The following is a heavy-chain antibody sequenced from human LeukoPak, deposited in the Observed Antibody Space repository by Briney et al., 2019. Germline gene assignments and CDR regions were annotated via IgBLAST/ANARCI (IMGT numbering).Heavy chain of an antibody. V-gene: IGHV4-61*02. CDR3: ARDRFVDYYDSSGYQPLDY. D-gene: IGHD3-22*01. CDR1: GDSINSGNYY. CDR2: IHASGIT. Sequence: SETLSLTCIVSGDSINSGNYYWSWIRQAAGRGLEWIGRIHASGITNYNPSLKSRVTISVDTSKNQFSLKLSSVTAADTAVYYCARDRFVDYYDSSGYQPLDYWGQGTLVTVSS. J-gene: IGHJ4*02.